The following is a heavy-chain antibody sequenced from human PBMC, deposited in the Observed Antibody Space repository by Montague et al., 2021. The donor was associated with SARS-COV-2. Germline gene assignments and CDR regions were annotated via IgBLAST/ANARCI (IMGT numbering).Heavy chain of an antibody. CDR2: TYYRSSFYN. D-gene: IGHD6-19*01. Sequence: CAISGDSVSSSTAAWNWLRQSPSRGLEWLGRTYYRSSFYNDYALSVKSRLNIQPDLSKNQFSLQLTSVTPEDTAIYYCARQDTSGWLTFDYWGQGILVTVSS. V-gene: IGHV6-1*01. CDR3: ARQDTSGWLTFDY. J-gene: IGHJ4*02. CDR1: GDSVSSSTAA.